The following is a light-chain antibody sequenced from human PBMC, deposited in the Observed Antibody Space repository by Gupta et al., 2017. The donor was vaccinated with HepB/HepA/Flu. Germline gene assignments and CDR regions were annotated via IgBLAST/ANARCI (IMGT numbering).Light chain of an antibody. CDR1: SSDVGGYNY. Sequence: QSALTQPASVSGPPGQSITISCTGTSSDVGGYNYVSWYQQHPDKAPKLMFYDVSNRPAGVSNRFSASKSGNTASLTISGRQEEDEADYYCSSYTSSSTLAFGGGTKLTVL. V-gene: IGLV2-14*01. CDR2: DVS. J-gene: IGLJ3*02. CDR3: SSYTSSSTLA.